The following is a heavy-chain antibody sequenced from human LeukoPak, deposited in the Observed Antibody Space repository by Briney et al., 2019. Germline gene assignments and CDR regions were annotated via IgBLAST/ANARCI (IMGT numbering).Heavy chain of an antibody. Sequence: ASVKVSCKASGDTFTSYGISWVRQAPGQGLEWMGWISAYNGNTNYAQKLQGRVTMTTDTSTSTAYMELRSLRSDDTAVYYCARDTTYYARSSYYSGFDPWPQGPLVTVSS. CDR2: ISAYNGNT. CDR3: ARDTTYYARSSYYSGFDP. D-gene: IGHD3-22*01. CDR1: GDTFTSYG. V-gene: IGHV1-18*01. J-gene: IGHJ5*02.